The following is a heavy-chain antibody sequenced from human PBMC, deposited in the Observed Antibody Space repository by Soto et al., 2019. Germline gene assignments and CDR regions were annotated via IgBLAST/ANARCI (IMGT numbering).Heavy chain of an antibody. D-gene: IGHD3-22*01. CDR1: AGSITTSY. CDR2: VSYRGST. V-gene: IGHV4-59*01. J-gene: IGHJ5*02. CDR3: ASSGIVGREVNIWFDH. Sequence: SETLSLTCTVSAGSITTSYWSWIRQPLGKALEWIGYVSYRGSTNYNPSLKSRLTISIDTSKSQISLKLTSMTTADTSVYYCASSGIVGREVNIWFDHWGQGTLVRVSP.